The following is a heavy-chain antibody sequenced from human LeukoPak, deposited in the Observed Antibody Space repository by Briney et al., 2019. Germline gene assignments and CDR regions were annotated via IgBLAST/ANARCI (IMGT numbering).Heavy chain of an antibody. CDR2: ISSSGSTT. D-gene: IGHD4-23*01. V-gene: IGHV3-11*01. Sequence: GGSLRLSCAASGFTFSDYYMSWIRQAPGKGLEWVSYISSSGSTTYYADSVKGRFTISRDNSKNTLYLQMNSLRAEDTAVYYCATTVVTPAGFDYWGQGTLVTVSS. CDR3: ATTVVTPAGFDY. CDR1: GFTFSDYY. J-gene: IGHJ4*02.